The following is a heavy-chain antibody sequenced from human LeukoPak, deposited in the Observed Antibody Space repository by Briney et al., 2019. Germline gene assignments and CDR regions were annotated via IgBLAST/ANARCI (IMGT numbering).Heavy chain of an antibody. D-gene: IGHD3-22*01. CDR1: GYTFTGYY. Sequence: SVKVSFKASGYTFTGYYMHWVRQAPGQGLEWMVRIKPNSGGTNYAQKFQGRVTMTRDTSISTAYMELSRLRSDDTAVYYCARVGVYDSSGYYVGDDYWGQGTLVTVSS. J-gene: IGHJ4*02. CDR3: ARVGVYDSSGYYVGDDY. CDR2: IKPNSGGT. V-gene: IGHV1-2*06.